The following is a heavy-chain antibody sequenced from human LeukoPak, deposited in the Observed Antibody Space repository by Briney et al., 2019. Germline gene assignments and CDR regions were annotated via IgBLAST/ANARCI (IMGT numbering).Heavy chain of an antibody. CDR3: AKRPAQGVYNWFDP. CDR2: ISGSGDST. Sequence: GGSLRLSCAASGFTFSRCAMSWVRQAPGKGLEWVSGISGSGDSTYYGDSVKGRFTISRDNSKNTLYLQMNSLRAEDTAVYYCAKRPAQGVYNWFDPWGQGTLVTVSS. CDR1: GFTFSRCA. V-gene: IGHV3-23*01. J-gene: IGHJ5*02.